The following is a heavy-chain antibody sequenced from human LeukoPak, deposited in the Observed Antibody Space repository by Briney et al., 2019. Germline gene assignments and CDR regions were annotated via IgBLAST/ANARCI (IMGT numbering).Heavy chain of an antibody. D-gene: IGHD2/OR15-2a*01. CDR2: IKQDGSEK. CDR1: GFTFSTDW. J-gene: IGHJ4*02. V-gene: IGHV3-7*03. Sequence: GRSLRLSCAASGFTFSTDWMSWVRQAPGKGLEWVANIKQDGSEKYYVESVKGRFTISRDNSKNRLYLQMNSLRAEDTAVYYCAKGPLLWDWGQGT. CDR3: AKGPLLWD.